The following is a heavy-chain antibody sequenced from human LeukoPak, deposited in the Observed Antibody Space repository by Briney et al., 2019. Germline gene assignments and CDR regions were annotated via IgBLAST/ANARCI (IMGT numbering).Heavy chain of an antibody. Sequence: ASVKVSCKASGYTFTSYAMNWVRQAPGQGLEWMGWINTNTGNPTYAQGFTGRLVFSLDTSVSTAYLQISSLKAEDTAVYYCARGGGYYYGTPRYYFDYWGQGTLVTVSS. D-gene: IGHD3-22*01. V-gene: IGHV7-4-1*02. CDR1: GYTFTSYA. CDR3: ARGGGYYYGTPRYYFDY. CDR2: INTNTGNP. J-gene: IGHJ4*02.